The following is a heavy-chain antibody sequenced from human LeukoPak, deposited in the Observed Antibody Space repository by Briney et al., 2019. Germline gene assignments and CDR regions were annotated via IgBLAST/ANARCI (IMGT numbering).Heavy chain of an antibody. CDR3: ARDPNHRSPYYYDSSGYPN. J-gene: IGHJ4*02. Sequence: ASVKVSCKASGYTFTGYYMHWVRQAPGQGLEWMGRINPNSGGTNYAQKFQGRVTMTRDTSISTAYMELSRLRSDDTAVYYCARDPNHRSPYYYDSSGYPNWGQGTLVTVSS. CDR1: GYTFTGYY. D-gene: IGHD3-22*01. V-gene: IGHV1-2*06. CDR2: INPNSGGT.